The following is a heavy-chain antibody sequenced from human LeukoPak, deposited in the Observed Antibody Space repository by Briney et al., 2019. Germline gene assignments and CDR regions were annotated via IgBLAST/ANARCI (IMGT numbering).Heavy chain of an antibody. D-gene: IGHD2-15*01. CDR3: AREDYYFDS. CDR1: GQSVSEYY. CDR2: INHNHGC. V-gene: IGHV4-34*01. Sequence: SETLSLTCSVSGQSVSEYYWTWMRQPPGKGLEWIGEINHNHGCKYNPSLNSRATISLDTSKNQFSLSLHSVTAADSAVYYCAREDYYFDSWGQGTLVAVSS. J-gene: IGHJ4*02.